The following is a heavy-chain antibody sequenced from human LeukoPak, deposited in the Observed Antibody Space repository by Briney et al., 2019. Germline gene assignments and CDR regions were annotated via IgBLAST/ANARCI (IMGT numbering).Heavy chain of an antibody. CDR1: GGSISSSY. CDR2: IFYSGST. J-gene: IGHJ4*02. V-gene: IGHV4-59*01. Sequence: SETLSLTCTVSGGSISSSYWSWIRQPPGKGLEWIGYIFYSGSTNYNPSLKSRVTISVDTSKHQFSLNLSSVTAADTAVYYCATEGYPYGYVFDWGQGTLVTVSS. CDR3: ATEGYPYGYVFD. D-gene: IGHD5-18*01.